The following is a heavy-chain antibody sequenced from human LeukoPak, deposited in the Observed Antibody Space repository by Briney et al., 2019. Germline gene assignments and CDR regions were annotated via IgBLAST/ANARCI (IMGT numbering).Heavy chain of an antibody. CDR1: GGSISSGRYS. V-gene: IGHV4-30-2*01. Sequence: SQTLSLTCAVSGGSISSGRYSWSWIRQPPGKGLEWIGYIYHSGSTYYNPSLKSRVTISVDRSKNQFSLKLSSVTAADTAVYYCARDPGRSGYFDYWGQGTLVTVSS. J-gene: IGHJ4*02. D-gene: IGHD7-27*01. CDR2: IYHSGST. CDR3: ARDPGRSGYFDY.